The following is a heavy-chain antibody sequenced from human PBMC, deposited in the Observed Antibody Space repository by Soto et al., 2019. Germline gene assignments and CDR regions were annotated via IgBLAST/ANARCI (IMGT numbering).Heavy chain of an antibody. Sequence: SETLSLTCAVYGGSFSGYYWSWIRQPPGKGLEWIGYIYYIGSTNYNPSLKSRVTISVDTSKNQFSLKLSSVTAADTAVYYCARHVGWPYFDYWGQGTLVTVSS. V-gene: IGHV4-59*08. CDR1: GGSFSGYY. J-gene: IGHJ4*02. D-gene: IGHD6-19*01. CDR3: ARHVGWPYFDY. CDR2: IYYIGST.